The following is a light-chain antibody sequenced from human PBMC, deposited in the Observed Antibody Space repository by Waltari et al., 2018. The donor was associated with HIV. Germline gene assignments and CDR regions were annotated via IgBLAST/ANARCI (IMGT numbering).Light chain of an antibody. CDR3: SSYAGSYIWV. CDR2: DVI. CDR1: SNDVGSSRF. Sequence: QSALTQPRSVSGSPGQSVTISFTGTSNDVGSSRFVSWYQQHPGKAPRLMIFDVISRPSGVPDRFSGSKSGSTASLTISGLQAEDEADYYCSSYAGSYIWVLGGGTKLTVL. J-gene: IGLJ3*02. V-gene: IGLV2-11*01.